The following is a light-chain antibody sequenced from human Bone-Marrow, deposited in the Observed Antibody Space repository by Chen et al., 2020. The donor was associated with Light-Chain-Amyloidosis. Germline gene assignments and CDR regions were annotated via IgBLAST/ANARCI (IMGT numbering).Light chain of an antibody. CDR3: QSADSSGTYEVI. Sequence: SYELTQPPSVSVSPGQTARITCSGDDLPTKYAYCYQQKPGQAPVLVIHRDTERPSGISERFSGSSSGTTATLTISGVQAEDEADYNCQSADSSGTYEVIFGGGTKLTVL. CDR1: DLPTKY. V-gene: IGLV3-25*03. CDR2: RDT. J-gene: IGLJ2*01.